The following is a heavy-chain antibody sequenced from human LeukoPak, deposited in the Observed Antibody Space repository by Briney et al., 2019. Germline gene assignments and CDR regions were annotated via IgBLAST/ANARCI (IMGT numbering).Heavy chain of an antibody. J-gene: IGHJ1*01. D-gene: IGHD3-22*01. V-gene: IGHV3-7*01. Sequence: GGSLRLSCAASGFTFSNNWMSWVRQAPGKGLECVANIKKDGSEKYYINSVKGRFTISRDNAKNSLYLQMNSLRAEDTAVYYCATYSSLNRREFQYWGQGTLLTVST. CDR1: GFTFSNNW. CDR2: IKKDGSEK. CDR3: ATYSSLNRREFQY.